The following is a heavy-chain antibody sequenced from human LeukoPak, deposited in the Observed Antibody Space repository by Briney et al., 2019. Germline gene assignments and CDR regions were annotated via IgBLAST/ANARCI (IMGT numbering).Heavy chain of an antibody. CDR2: ISSSSSYI. CDR3: ARCYSSGSGSHKGFDY. Sequence: PGGSLRLSCAASGFTFSSYRMNWVRQAPGKGMEWVSSISSSSSYIYYAASVKGRFTSSRDNAKHSLYLQMNSLRAKDTAVYYCARCYSSGSGSHKGFDYWGQGTLVTVSS. J-gene: IGHJ4*02. D-gene: IGHD3-10*01. V-gene: IGHV3-21*01. CDR1: GFTFSSYR.